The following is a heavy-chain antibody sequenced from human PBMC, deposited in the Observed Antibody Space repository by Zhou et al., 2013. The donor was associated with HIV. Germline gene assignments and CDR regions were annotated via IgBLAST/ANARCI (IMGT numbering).Heavy chain of an antibody. V-gene: IGHV1-69*05. J-gene: IGHJ6*03. Sequence: QVQLVQSGAEVKKPGSSVKVSCKASGGTFSSYAISWVRQAPGQGLEWMGGIIPIFGTANYAQKFQGRVTITTDESTSTAYMELSSLRSEDTAVYYCARGYRDGYNPLLYYYYMDVWGKGTTVTVSS. CDR2: IIPIFGTA. CDR3: ARGYRDGYNPLLYYYYMDV. D-gene: IGHD5-12*01. CDR1: GGTFSSYA.